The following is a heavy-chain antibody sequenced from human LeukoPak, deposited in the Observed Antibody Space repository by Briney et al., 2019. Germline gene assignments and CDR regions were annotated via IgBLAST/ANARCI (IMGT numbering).Heavy chain of an antibody. CDR1: GGSISSSSYY. J-gene: IGHJ4*02. V-gene: IGHV4-39*07. Sequence: NPSETLSLTCTVSGGSISSSSYYWGWIRQPPGKGLEWIGSIYYSGSTNYNPSLKSRVTISVDTSKNQFSLKLSSVTAADTAVYYCARLSIAAAGTTTNRWPAYFDYWGQGTLVTVSS. CDR3: ARLSIAAAGTTTNRWPAYFDY. CDR2: IYYSGST. D-gene: IGHD6-13*01.